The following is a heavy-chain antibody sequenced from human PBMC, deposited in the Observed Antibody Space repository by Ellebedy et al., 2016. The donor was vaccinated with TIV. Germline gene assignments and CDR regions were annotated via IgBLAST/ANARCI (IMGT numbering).Heavy chain of an antibody. CDR1: GGSISSYY. V-gene: IGHV4-4*07. Sequence: SETLSLTXTVSGGSISSYYWSWIRQPAGKGLEWIGRIYTSGSTNYNPSLKSRVTMSVDTSKNQFSLKLSSVTAADSAVYYCARGLGLEYYYGMDVWGQGTTVTVSS. CDR3: ARGLGLEYYYGMDV. D-gene: IGHD3-3*01. CDR2: IYTSGST. J-gene: IGHJ6*02.